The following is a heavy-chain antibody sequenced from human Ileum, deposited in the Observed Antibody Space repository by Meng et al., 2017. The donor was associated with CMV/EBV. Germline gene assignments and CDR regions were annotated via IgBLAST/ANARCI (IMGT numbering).Heavy chain of an antibody. J-gene: IGHJ4*02. CDR3: ARTGRFGSYYFDY. D-gene: IGHD3-10*01. Sequence: QVPRQEADPGRGNPSDPLSLPCSVSGGSISSYYWRWIRQAPGKGLEWIGYVYSTGSTNYSPSLRSRVTISVDTSRNQFSLRLSSVTAADTAVYYCARTGRFGSYYFDYWGQGTLVTVSS. V-gene: IGHV4-59*01. CDR1: GGSISSYY. CDR2: VYSTGST.